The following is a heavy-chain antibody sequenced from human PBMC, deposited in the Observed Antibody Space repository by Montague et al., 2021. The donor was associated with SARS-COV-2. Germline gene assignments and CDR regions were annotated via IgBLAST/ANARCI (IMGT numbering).Heavy chain of an antibody. Sequence: SLRLSCAASGFTFGNYDMNWVRQAPGKGPEWISYISTSAYTTSYAGSVKGRFTISRDNGKNSLYLQMNSLRVEDTAVYYCTRDYRSIVGDGLDIWGQGTMVTVSS. CDR3: TRDYRSIVGDGLDI. CDR1: GFTFGNYD. CDR2: ISTSAYTT. J-gene: IGHJ3*02. D-gene: IGHD3-16*02. V-gene: IGHV3-48*03.